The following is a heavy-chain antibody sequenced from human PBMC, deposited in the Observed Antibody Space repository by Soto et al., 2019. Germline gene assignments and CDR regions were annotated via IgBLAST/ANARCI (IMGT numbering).Heavy chain of an antibody. D-gene: IGHD3-9*01. V-gene: IGHV3-23*01. Sequence: GGSMRHCNAAAEFTSSSFAMSWIRQAPGKGLEWVSAISGSGGSTYYADSVKGRFTISRDNSKNTLYLQMDSLRAEDTAVYYCAKDRNVYDILTGFYYYYGMDVWGQGTTVTVSS. CDR2: ISGSGGST. CDR1: EFTSSSFA. J-gene: IGHJ6*02. CDR3: AKDRNVYDILTGFYYYYGMDV.